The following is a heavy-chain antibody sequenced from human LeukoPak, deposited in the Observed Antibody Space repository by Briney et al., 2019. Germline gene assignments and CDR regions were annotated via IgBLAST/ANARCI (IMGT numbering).Heavy chain of an antibody. CDR1: GYSFTTYW. V-gene: IGHV5-51*01. Sequence: GESLKISCKGSGYSFTTYWIGWVRQMPGKGLEWMGIIYPGDSDTRYSPSFQGQVTISADKSISTAYLQWSSLKASDTAMYYCARLPPWLGQLFPNFDYWGQGTLVTVSS. J-gene: IGHJ4*02. D-gene: IGHD3-10*01. CDR3: ARLPPWLGQLFPNFDY. CDR2: IYPGDSDT.